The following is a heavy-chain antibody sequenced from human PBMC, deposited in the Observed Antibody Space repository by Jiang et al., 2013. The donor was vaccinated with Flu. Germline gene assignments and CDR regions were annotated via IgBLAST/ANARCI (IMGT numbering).Heavy chain of an antibody. V-gene: IGHV3-21*01. J-gene: IGHJ4*02. Sequence: SISSSSSYIYYADSVKGRFTISRDNAKNSLYLQMNSLRAEDTAVYYCARVYDGGNSPYFDYVGPGNPGHRLL. CDR2: ISSSSSYI. CDR3: ARVYDGGNSPYFDY. D-gene: IGHD4-23*01.